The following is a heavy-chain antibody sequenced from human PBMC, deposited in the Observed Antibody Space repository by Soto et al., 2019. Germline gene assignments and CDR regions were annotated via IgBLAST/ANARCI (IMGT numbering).Heavy chain of an antibody. CDR2: INHSGST. V-gene: IGHV4-34*01. J-gene: IGHJ6*02. CDR1: GGSFSGYY. Sequence: AETLSLTCAVYGGSFSGYYWSWIRQPPGKGLEGIGEINHSGSTNYNPSLKSRVTISVDTSKNQVSLKLSSVTAADTAVYYCARGSYDYVWGSYRFFYYGMDXWGQVTTVTVS. D-gene: IGHD3-16*02. CDR3: ARGSYDYVWGSYRFFYYGMDX.